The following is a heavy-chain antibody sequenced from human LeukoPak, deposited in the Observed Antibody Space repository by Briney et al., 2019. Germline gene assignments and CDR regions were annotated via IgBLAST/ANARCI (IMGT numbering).Heavy chain of an antibody. V-gene: IGHV1-69*06. CDR3: AGGRITMVRGDLRNWFDP. CDR2: IIPIFGTA. CDR1: GGTFSSYA. J-gene: IGHJ5*02. D-gene: IGHD3-10*01. Sequence: AASVKVSCKASGGTFSSYAISWVRQAPGQGLEWMGGIIPIFGTANYAQKFQGRVTITADKSTSTAYMELSSLRSEDTAVYYCAGGRITMVRGDLRNWFDPWGQGTLVTVSS.